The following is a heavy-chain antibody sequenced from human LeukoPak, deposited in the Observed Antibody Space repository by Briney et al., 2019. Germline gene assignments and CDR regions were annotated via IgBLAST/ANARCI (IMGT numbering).Heavy chain of an antibody. Sequence: GRSLKLSCTGSGFTFGDYAMSWFRQAPGKGLEWVAFVRSTAYGGTIEYAASVKGRFIISRDDSTSIAYLQMNSLKTEDTAVYFCSKGGCDRSGYYSVFGYWGQGTLVTVSS. D-gene: IGHD3-22*01. CDR2: VRSTAYGGTI. J-gene: IGHJ4*02. V-gene: IGHV3-49*03. CDR1: GFTFGDYA. CDR3: SKGGCDRSGYYSVFGY.